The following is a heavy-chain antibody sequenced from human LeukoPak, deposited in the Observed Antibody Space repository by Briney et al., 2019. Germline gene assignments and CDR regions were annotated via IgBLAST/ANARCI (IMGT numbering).Heavy chain of an antibody. CDR2: IKQDGSAK. Sequence: GGSLRLSCAASGFTFSSYWMSWVRQAPGKGLGWVANIKQDGSAKYYVDSVKGRFTISRDNAKNSLYLQMGSLRAEDTAVYYCSKKGQADDDGKPDWGQGTLVTVSP. CDR1: GFTFSSYW. J-gene: IGHJ4*02. D-gene: IGHD1-1*01. CDR3: SKKGQADDDGKPD. V-gene: IGHV3-7*03.